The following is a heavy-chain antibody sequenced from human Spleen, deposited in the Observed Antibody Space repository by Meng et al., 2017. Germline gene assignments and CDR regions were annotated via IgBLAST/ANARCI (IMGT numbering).Heavy chain of an antibody. J-gene: IGHJ4*02. D-gene: IGHD3-22*01. CDR3: ARGWRYYYDSSGYYYSGFDY. Sequence: SVKVSCKASGGTFSSYAISWVRQAPGQGLEWMGGIIPIFGTANYAQKFQGRVTITRNTSISTAYMELSSLRSEDTAVYYCARGWRYYYDSSGYYYSGFDYWGQGTLVTVSS. CDR1: GGTFSSYA. V-gene: IGHV1-69*05. CDR2: IIPIFGTA.